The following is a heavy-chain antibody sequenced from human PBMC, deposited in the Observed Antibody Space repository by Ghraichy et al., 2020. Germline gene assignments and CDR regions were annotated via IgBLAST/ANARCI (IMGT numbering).Heavy chain of an antibody. Sequence: SETLSLTCTVSGGSISSSSSYWGWIRQPPGKGLEWIVSISYSGSTYDNPSLKSRVTISVDTSKTQFSLKVRSVTTADTAVYYCAKDRDGPFEHWGQGTLVAVSS. CDR1: GGSISSSSSY. J-gene: IGHJ4*02. V-gene: IGHV4-39*02. CDR2: ISYSGST. CDR3: AKDRDGPFEH.